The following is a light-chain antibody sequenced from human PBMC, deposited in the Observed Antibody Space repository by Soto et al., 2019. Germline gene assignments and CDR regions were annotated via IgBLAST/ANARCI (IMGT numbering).Light chain of an antibody. CDR2: GAS. CDR1: QSISTF. V-gene: IGKV3-15*01. J-gene: IGKJ1*01. Sequence: EIVLTQSPGTLSFSPGERATLSCRASQSISTFLAWYQQKPGQAPRLLIYGASTRATGIPARFSGSGSGTEFTLTISSLQSEDFAVYYCQQYNNWPRTFGQGTKVDI. CDR3: QQYNNWPRT.